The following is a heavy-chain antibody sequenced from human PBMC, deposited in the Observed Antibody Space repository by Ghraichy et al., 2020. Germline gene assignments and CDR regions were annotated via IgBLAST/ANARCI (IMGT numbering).Heavy chain of an antibody. J-gene: IGHJ4*02. V-gene: IGHV3-43*01. CDR3: AKENGGYYTVEGPLDY. CDR2: ISWDGGST. D-gene: IGHD3-3*01. Sequence: GGSLRLSCAASGFTFDDYTMHWVRQAPGKGLEWVSLISWDGGSTYYADSVKGRFTISRDNSKNSLYLQMNSLRTEDTALYYCAKENGGYYTVEGPLDYWGQGTLVTVSS. CDR1: GFTFDDYT.